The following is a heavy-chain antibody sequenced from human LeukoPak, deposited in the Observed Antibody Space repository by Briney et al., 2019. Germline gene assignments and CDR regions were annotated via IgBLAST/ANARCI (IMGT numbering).Heavy chain of an antibody. CDR2: IYYSGST. Sequence: PSETLSLTCTVSGGSISSYYWSWIRQPPGKGLEWIGYIYYSGSTNYKLSLKSRVTISVDTSKNQFSLKLSSVTAADTAVYYCARETLDSSGWYENWFDPRRRGTLVTVSS. V-gene: IGHV4-59*01. CDR3: ARETLDSSGWYENWFDP. D-gene: IGHD6-19*01. J-gene: IGHJ5*02. CDR1: GGSISSYY.